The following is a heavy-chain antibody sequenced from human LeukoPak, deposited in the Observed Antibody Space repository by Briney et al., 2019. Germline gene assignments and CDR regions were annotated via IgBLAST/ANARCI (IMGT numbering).Heavy chain of an antibody. V-gene: IGHV4-34*01. D-gene: IGHD2-15*01. CDR2: INHSGST. J-gene: IGHJ4*02. CDR3: ARTMVVAAGGFDY. CDR1: GGSFSGYY. Sequence: SETLTLTCAVYGGSFSGYYWSWIRQPPGKGLEWIGEINHSGSTNYNPSLKSRVTISVDTSKNQFSLKLSSVTAADTAVYYCARTMVVAAGGFDYWGQGTLVTVSS.